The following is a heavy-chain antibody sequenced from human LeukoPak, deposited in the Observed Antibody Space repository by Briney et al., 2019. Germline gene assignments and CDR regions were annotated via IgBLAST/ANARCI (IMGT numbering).Heavy chain of an antibody. J-gene: IGHJ4*02. CDR1: GGSISSSNW. V-gene: IGHV4-4*02. CDR2: IYYSGST. Sequence: PSGTLSLTCAVSGGSISSSNWWSWVRQPPGKGLEWIGSIYYSGSTYYNPSLKSRVTISVDTSKNQFSLKLSSVTAADTAVYYCARRLGIAVAGTFDYWGQGTLVTVSS. D-gene: IGHD6-19*01. CDR3: ARRLGIAVAGTFDY.